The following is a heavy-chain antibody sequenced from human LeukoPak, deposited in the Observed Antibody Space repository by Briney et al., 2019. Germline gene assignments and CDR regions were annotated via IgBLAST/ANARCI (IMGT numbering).Heavy chain of an antibody. D-gene: IGHD3-10*01. CDR3: ARTGVRGPTYFEY. CDR1: GFTFSSYG. CDR2: IRYDGSNK. J-gene: IGHJ4*02. Sequence: GGSLRLSCAASGFTFSSYGMHWVRQAPGKGLEWVAFIRYDGSNKYYADSVKGRFTLSRDNSKNTLFLQMNSLRAEDTAVYYCARTGVRGPTYFEYWGQGTLVTVSS. V-gene: IGHV3-30*02.